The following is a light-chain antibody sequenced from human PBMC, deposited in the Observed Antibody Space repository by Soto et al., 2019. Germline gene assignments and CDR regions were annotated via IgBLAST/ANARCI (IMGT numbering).Light chain of an antibody. CDR3: QQYGSSPIP. CDR1: QSVSSSY. CDR2: GAS. J-gene: IGKJ5*01. V-gene: IGKV3-20*01. Sequence: TLSLSPGERATLSCRASQSVSSSYLAWYQQKPGQAPRLLIYGASSRATGIPDRFSGSGSGTDFTLTISRLEPEDFAVYYCQQYGSSPIPFGQGTRLEIK.